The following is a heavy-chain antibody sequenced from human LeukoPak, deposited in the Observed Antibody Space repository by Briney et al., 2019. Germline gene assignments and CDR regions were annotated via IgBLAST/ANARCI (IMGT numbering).Heavy chain of an antibody. J-gene: IGHJ4*02. CDR3: ARPDVSYYCSGSFDY. Sequence: GGSLRLSCAASGFTFSSYAMHWVRQAPGKGLEWVAVISYDGSNKYYEDSVKGRFTIYRDNSKNTLYLQMNSLRAEDTAVYYCARPDVSYYCSGSFDYRGQGTLVTDS. CDR1: GFTFSSYA. CDR2: ISYDGSNK. D-gene: IGHD3-10*01. V-gene: IGHV3-30*04.